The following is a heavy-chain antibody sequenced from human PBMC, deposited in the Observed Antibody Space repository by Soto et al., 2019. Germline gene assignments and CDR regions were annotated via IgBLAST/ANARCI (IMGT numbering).Heavy chain of an antibody. D-gene: IGHD2-8*01. V-gene: IGHV3-64*01. CDR1: GFSFSPYA. CDR2: ISSNGRST. Sequence: PGGSLRLSCATSGFSFSPYAMHWVRQAPGKGLEHVSAISSNGRSTYYANSVKGRFTISRDNSKNTLYLQMDSLRAEDMAVYYCARDRCTNGVCYAPSDYWGQGTLVTVSA. CDR3: ARDRCTNGVCYAPSDY. J-gene: IGHJ4*02.